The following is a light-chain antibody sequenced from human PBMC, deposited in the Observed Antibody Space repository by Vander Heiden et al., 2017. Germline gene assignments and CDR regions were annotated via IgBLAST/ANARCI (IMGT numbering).Light chain of an antibody. Sequence: DIQMPHSPSSLSASVGDRVTFTCQASQDISNNLDWYQQKPGKAPELLIFDTSNLQTGVPSRFSGSGYGTDFTVTISGLQPEDIATYFCQQYANVPRTFGQGTRVELK. CDR1: QDISNN. CDR2: DTS. CDR3: QQYANVPRT. J-gene: IGKJ1*01. V-gene: IGKV1-33*01.